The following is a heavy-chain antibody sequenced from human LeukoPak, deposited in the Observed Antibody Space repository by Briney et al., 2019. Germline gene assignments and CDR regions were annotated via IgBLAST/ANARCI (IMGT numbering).Heavy chain of an antibody. CDR3: ARDPDCGGDCYDPL. Sequence: SETLSHTCTVSGGSISSYYWSWIRQPPGKGLEWIGYIYYSGSTNYNPSLKSRVTISVDTSKNQFSLKLSSVTAADTAVYYCARDPDCGGDCYDPLWGQGTLVTVSS. D-gene: IGHD2-21*02. CDR2: IYYSGST. V-gene: IGHV4-59*01. CDR1: GGSISSYY. J-gene: IGHJ4*02.